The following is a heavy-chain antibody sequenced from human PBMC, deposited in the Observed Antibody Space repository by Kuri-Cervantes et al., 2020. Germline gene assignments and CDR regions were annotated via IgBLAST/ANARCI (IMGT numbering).Heavy chain of an antibody. V-gene: IGHV3-43*01. CDR2: ISWDGGST. CDR3: AKDISPVADHYCYYGMDV. J-gene: IGHJ6*02. Sequence: LSLTCAASGSTFDVYTMHWVRQGPGKGLVWVSLISWDGGSTYYAVSVKGPFTISRDNSKNSLYLQMNSLSTEDTALYYCAKDISPVADHYCYYGMDVWGQGTTVTVSS. CDR1: GSTFDVYT. D-gene: IGHD2-15*01.